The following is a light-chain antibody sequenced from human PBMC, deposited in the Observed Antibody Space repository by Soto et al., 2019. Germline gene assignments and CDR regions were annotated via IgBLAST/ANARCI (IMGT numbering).Light chain of an antibody. CDR1: QSISIY. V-gene: IGKV1-17*01. CDR3: LQHHSYPQT. J-gene: IGKJ1*01. Sequence: DIQMTQSPSSLSASVGDRVTITCRASQSISIYLNWYQLKPGKAPKRLIYAVSSLQSEVPSRFSGSGSGTEFTLTISSLQPEDVATYYCLQHHSYPQTFGQGTKVDIK. CDR2: AVS.